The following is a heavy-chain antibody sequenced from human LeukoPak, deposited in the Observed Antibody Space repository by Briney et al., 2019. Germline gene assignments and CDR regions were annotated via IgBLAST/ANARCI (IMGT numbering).Heavy chain of an antibody. CDR1: GYTFTSYD. J-gene: IGHJ4*02. Sequence: GASVEVSCKASGYTFTSYDINWVRQATGQGLEWMGWMNPNSGNTGYAQKFQGRVTMTRNTSISTAYMELSSLRSEDTAVYYCARGRGAYCGGDCSYFDYWGQGTLVTVSS. D-gene: IGHD2-21*02. V-gene: IGHV1-8*01. CDR3: ARGRGAYCGGDCSYFDY. CDR2: MNPNSGNT.